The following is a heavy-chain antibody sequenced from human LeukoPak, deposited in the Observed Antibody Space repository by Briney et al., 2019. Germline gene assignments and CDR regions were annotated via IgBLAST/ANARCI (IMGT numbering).Heavy chain of an antibody. Sequence: GGSLRLSCAASGFTFSTYGMHWVRQAPGKGLEWVAVIWYDGSNKNYADCVKGRFTISRDNSNNTLYLQMNSLRAEDTAVYYCARDRIAVAGIFDYWGQGTLVTVSS. CDR1: GFTFSTYG. CDR2: IWYDGSNK. CDR3: ARDRIAVAGIFDY. J-gene: IGHJ4*02. V-gene: IGHV3-33*01. D-gene: IGHD6-19*01.